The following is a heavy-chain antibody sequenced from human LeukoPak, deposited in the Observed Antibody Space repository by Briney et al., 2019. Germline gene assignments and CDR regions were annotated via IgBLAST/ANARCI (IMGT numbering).Heavy chain of an antibody. D-gene: IGHD3-22*01. J-gene: IGHJ4*02. V-gene: IGHV1-2*06. CDR2: INPNSGVT. Sequence: EASVEVSCKASGYTFTGYYMHWVRQAPGQGLEWMGRINPNSGVTNSAQKFQGRVTMTRDTTISTASMALSRLRYEDTAVYFCARVSGGYYYDSSGYFTYYFDYWGQGTLVTVSS. CDR1: GYTFTGYY. CDR3: ARVSGGYYYDSSGYFTYYFDY.